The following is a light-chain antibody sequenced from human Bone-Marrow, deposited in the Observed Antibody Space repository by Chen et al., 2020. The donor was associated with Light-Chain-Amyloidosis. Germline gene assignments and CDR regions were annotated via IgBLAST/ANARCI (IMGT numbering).Light chain of an antibody. CDR2: EAT. CDR3: LSYAGSSNYV. J-gene: IGLJ1*01. Sequence: QSALTQPPSASGTPGQSVTISCTGTSSDVGGYNYVSWYQHHPGKAPKLIIYEATQRPSGVPVPFSGSQSDNTASLTVSGLQAEDEADYYCLSYAGSSNYVFGTGTKVTVL. V-gene: IGLV2-8*01. CDR1: SSDVGGYNY.